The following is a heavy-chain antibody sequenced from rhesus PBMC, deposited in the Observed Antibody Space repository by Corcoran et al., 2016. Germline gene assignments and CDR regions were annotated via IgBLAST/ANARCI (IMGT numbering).Heavy chain of an antibody. Sequence: QLQLQESGPGLVKPSETLSVTCAVSGGSISSNYWSWIRQPPGKGLEWIGRIYGSGRSNNYNPSLKSRVTLSVDTSKNQLSLKLSAVTAADTAVYYCATHGGGGWAPDYWGQGVLVTVSS. CDR1: GGSISSNY. CDR3: ATHGGGGWAPDY. V-gene: IGHV4-169*01. J-gene: IGHJ4*01. CDR2: IYGSGRSN. D-gene: IGHD6-37*01.